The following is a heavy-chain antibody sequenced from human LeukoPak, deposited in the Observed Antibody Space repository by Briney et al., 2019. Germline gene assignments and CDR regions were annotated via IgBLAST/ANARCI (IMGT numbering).Heavy chain of an antibody. J-gene: IGHJ5*02. V-gene: IGHV1-69*05. CDR3: AREMFSRRKPGYSSGGSCSNWVDP. Sequence: VASVKVSCKASGGIFSSYAITWVRQAPGQGLDWMGWIIPIFGTANYAQKFQGRVTITTDESTSTAYMELSSLRSEDTAVYYCAREMFSRRKPGYSSGGSCSNWVDPWGQGTLVTVSS. D-gene: IGHD2-15*01. CDR1: GGIFSSYA. CDR2: IIPIFGTA.